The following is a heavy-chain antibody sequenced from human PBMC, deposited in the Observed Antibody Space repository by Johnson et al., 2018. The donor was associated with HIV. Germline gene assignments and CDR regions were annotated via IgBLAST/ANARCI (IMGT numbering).Heavy chain of an antibody. Sequence: QEQLVESGGGVVHPGRSLRLSCVASGFTFSSYGMHWVRQAPGKGLEWVAVIWYDGSNKYYADSVKGRFTISRDNSKNTLYLQMNSLRAEDTAIYYCARGQLWLLDDALDIWGQGTMVTVSS. V-gene: IGHV3-33*01. J-gene: IGHJ3*02. D-gene: IGHD5-18*01. CDR2: IWYDGSNK. CDR1: GFTFSSYG. CDR3: ARGQLWLLDDALDI.